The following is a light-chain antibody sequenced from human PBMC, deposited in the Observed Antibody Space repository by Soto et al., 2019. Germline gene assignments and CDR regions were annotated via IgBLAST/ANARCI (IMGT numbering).Light chain of an antibody. CDR1: TSNIGAGYD. Sequence: QSVLTQPPSVSGAPGQRVTISCAGSTSNIGAGYDVHWYQQLPGTAPKLLMYGNNNRPSGVPDRFSGSKSGTSASLAITGLQAEDEVDYYCQSYDSSLSGWVFGGGTKLTVL. CDR2: GNN. V-gene: IGLV1-40*01. CDR3: QSYDSSLSGWV. J-gene: IGLJ3*02.